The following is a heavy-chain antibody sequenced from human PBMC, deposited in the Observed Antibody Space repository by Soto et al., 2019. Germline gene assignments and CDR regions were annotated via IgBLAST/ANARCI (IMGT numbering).Heavy chain of an antibody. CDR2: INHSGST. J-gene: IGHJ6*03. V-gene: IGHV4-34*01. CDR1: GGSFSGYY. CDR3: ARGLVGSSSWYRNYYYYMDF. Sequence: SETLSLTCAVYGGSFSGYYWSWIRQPPGKGLEWIGEINHSGSTNYNPSLKSRVTISVDTSKNQFSLKLSSVTAADTAVYYCARGLVGSSSWYRNYYYYMDFWGKGTTVTVSS. D-gene: IGHD6-13*01.